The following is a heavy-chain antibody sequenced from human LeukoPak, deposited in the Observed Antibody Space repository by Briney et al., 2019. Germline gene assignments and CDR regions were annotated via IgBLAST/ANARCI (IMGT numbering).Heavy chain of an antibody. V-gene: IGHV3-23*01. CDR3: AKDRRPSSCYLSYFQP. CDR2: IKGRAVST. D-gene: IGHD3-22*01. CDR1: GYPLCSQP. J-gene: IGHJ1*01. Sequence: PGESLRLACGVYGYPLCSQPVRWVPRARGRGVGWVSPIKGRAVSTYYVHSVKSEFTISRDNSQRTLSLQMYRLRAEDTAVYYCAKDRRPSSCYLSYFQPWGRGSLVSAS.